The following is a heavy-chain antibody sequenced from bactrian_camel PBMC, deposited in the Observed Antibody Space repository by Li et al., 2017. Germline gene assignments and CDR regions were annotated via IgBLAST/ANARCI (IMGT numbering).Heavy chain of an antibody. CDR2: IVSGGGST. D-gene: IGHD3*01. J-gene: IGHJ4*01. CDR1: GFTFSSYW. V-gene: IGHV3S1*01. Sequence: VQLVESGGGLVQPGGSLRLSCAASGFTFSSYWMYWVRQAPGKGLEWVSSIVSGGGSTYYTNSVKGRFTISRDNAKNTLYLQLNNLKTEDTAMYYCATPNSLRYDWCSGSGCYRGQGTQVTVS.